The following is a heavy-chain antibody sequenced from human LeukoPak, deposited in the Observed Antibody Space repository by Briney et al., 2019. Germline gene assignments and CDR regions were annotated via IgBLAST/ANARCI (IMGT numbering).Heavy chain of an antibody. CDR2: IIPIFGTA. CDR3: ARDKGGSGSYYNLVY. D-gene: IGHD3-10*01. Sequence: AASVKVSCKASGYTFTGYYMHWVRQAPGQGLEWMGGIIPIFGTANYAQKFQGRVTITADESTSTAYMELSSLRSEDTAVYYCARDKGGSGSYYNLVYWGQGTLVTVSS. CDR1: GYTFTGYY. V-gene: IGHV1-69*13. J-gene: IGHJ4*02.